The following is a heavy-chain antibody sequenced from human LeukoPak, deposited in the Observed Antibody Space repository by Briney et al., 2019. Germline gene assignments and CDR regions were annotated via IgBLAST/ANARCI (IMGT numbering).Heavy chain of an antibody. CDR1: GFTFSDYY. Sequence: GGSLRLSCAASGFTFSDYYMTWIRQAPGKGLEWVSYINSSGYTIYYADSVKGRFTISRDNAKNSLYLQMNSLRAEDTAVYYCAKRSISGTYYFDYWGQGTLVTVSS. CDR2: INSSGYTI. CDR3: AKRSISGTYYFDY. J-gene: IGHJ4*02. V-gene: IGHV3-11*01. D-gene: IGHD1-26*01.